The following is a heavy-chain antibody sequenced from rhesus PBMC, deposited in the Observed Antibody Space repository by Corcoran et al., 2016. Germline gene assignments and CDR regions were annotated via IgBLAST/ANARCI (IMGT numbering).Heavy chain of an antibody. V-gene: IGHV4S14*01. D-gene: IGHD2-21*01. CDR2: TYGRGGIN. CDR1: GYTLSRGYY. J-gene: IGHJ6*01. Sequence: VQLQESGPGLVQPSKPLSLAFAVAGYTLSRGYYWGWLGQAQRTRLAWNVITYGRGGINDLNPSLKSQVILSVATSKNQFSLKLSSVTAEDTAVYSCARLPKDCTGSGGYWDYGLDSWGQGVVVTVSS. CDR3: ARLPKDCTGSGGYWDYGLDS.